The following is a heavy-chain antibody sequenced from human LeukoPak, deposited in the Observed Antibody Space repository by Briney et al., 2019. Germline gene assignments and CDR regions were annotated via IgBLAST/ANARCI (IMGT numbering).Heavy chain of an antibody. V-gene: IGHV4-39*01. CDR3: ARHLPKYYDYVWGSYREEIDAFDI. Sequence: SETLSLTCTVSGGSISSSSYYWGWIRQPPGKGLEWIGSIYYSGSTYYNPSLKSRVTISVDTSKNQFSLKLSSVTAADTAVYYCARHLPKYYDYVWGSYREEIDAFDIWGQGTMVTASS. D-gene: IGHD3-16*02. CDR1: GGSISSSSYY. CDR2: IYYSGST. J-gene: IGHJ3*02.